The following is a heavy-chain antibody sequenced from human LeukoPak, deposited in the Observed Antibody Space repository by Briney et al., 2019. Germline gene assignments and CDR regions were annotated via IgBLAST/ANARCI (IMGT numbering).Heavy chain of an antibody. CDR2: IIPILGIA. CDR1: GGTFSSYA. J-gene: IGHJ3*02. Sequence: GASVKVSCKASGGTFSSYAISWVRQAPGQGLEWMGRIIPILGIANYAQKFQGRVTITADKSTSTAYMELSSLRSEDTAVYYCARGVSFPMIVVADDAFDIWGQGTMVTVSS. D-gene: IGHD3-22*01. V-gene: IGHV1-69*04. CDR3: ARGVSFPMIVVADDAFDI.